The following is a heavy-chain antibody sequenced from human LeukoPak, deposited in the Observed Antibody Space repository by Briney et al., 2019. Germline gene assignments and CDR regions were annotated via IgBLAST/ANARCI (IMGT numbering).Heavy chain of an antibody. CDR1: GYTFTDYA. J-gene: IGHJ4*02. D-gene: IGHD4-17*01. V-gene: IGHV1-3*01. CDR3: ARARWTSTVTTYYLDS. CDR2: INAGNGKT. Sequence: ASVKVSCKTSGYTFTDYAVQWARQAPGQRLEWMGWINAGNGKTKYSQKFQDRVTITRDTSATTAYLDLSSLRSEDTAVYYCARARWTSTVTTYYLDSWGQGTLVTVPS.